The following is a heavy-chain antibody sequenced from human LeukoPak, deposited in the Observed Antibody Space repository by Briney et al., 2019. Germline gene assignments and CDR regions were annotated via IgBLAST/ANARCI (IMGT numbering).Heavy chain of an antibody. V-gene: IGHV5-51*01. CDR1: GYSFTSYW. CDR2: IYPGDSDT. Sequence: PGGSLRLSCKGSGYSFTSYWIGWVRQMPGKGLEWMGIIYPGDSDTRYSPSFQGQVTISADKSISTAYLQLSSLKASDTAMYYCARHLGSHNWFDSWGQGTLVTVSS. CDR3: ARHLGSHNWFDS. J-gene: IGHJ5*01. D-gene: IGHD6-13*01.